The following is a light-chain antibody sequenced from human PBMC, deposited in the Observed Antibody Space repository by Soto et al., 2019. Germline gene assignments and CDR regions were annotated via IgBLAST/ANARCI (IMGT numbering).Light chain of an antibody. J-gene: IGKJ1*01. CDR1: QDIGSA. Sequence: EVVLTQSPATLSVSPGDRATLSCRASQDIGSAVAWYHQRSGQAPRLLIFDASIRVPTTPARFSGSVSGTEFTLTISSLESEDFGVYFCQQYGARPRTFGQGTKVDIK. CDR2: DAS. CDR3: QQYGARPRT. V-gene: IGKV3-15*01.